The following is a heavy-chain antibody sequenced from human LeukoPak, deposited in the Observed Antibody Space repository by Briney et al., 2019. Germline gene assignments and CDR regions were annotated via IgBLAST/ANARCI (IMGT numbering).Heavy chain of an antibody. CDR2: INHSGST. V-gene: IGHV4-34*01. CDR1: GGSFSGYY. J-gene: IGHJ2*01. D-gene: IGHD6-19*01. CDR3: ARGNTAVAGVVGYFDL. Sequence: SETLSLTCAVYGGSFSGYYWGWIRQPPGKGLEWIGEINHSGSTNYNPSLKSRVTISVDTSKNQFSLKLSSVTAADTAVYYCARGNTAVAGVVGYFDLWGRGTLVTVSS.